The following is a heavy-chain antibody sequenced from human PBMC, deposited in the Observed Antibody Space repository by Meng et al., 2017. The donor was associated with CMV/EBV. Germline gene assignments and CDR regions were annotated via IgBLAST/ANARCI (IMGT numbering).Heavy chain of an antibody. CDR3: AKDIPMRRGVTAWFDP. D-gene: IGHD3-10*01. Sequence: GESLKISCSTSGFTYNNYGMHWVRQAPGKGLEWVAFIRTGGSHSFHAESVKGRFTISRDNSNNTLYLQLNSLRAEDTGVYFCAKDIPMRRGVTAWFDPLGQGTLVTVSS. CDR1: GFTYNNYG. J-gene: IGHJ5*02. V-gene: IGHV3-30*02. CDR2: IRTGGSHS.